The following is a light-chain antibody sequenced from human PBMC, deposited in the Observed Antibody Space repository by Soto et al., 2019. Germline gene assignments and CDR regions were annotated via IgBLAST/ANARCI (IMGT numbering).Light chain of an antibody. CDR3: QHYNSWPPL. J-gene: IGKJ3*01. Sequence: EIGMTQSPGTLSVSPGETATLSCRASQSVRDNLAWYQQKPGQAPMLLIYGASTRATGIPARFSGSGSGTEFTLTISSLQSEDFAVYYCQHYNSWPPLFGPGTKGDIK. V-gene: IGKV3-15*01. CDR1: QSVRDN. CDR2: GAS.